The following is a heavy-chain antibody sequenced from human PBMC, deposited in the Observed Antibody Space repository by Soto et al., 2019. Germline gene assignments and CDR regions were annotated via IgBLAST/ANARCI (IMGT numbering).Heavy chain of an antibody. CDR2: ISDGGDLT. Sequence: GGSLRLSCAASGFAFSSHPMSWVRQAPEKGLEWVAGISDGGDLTYNADSVRGRFTTSRDNSRNTLYLQMNSLRAEDTAVYYCARRVIGSSRAFDIWGQGTMVTVSS. D-gene: IGHD3-10*01. CDR1: GFAFSSHP. J-gene: IGHJ3*02. V-gene: IGHV3-23*01. CDR3: ARRVIGSSRAFDI.